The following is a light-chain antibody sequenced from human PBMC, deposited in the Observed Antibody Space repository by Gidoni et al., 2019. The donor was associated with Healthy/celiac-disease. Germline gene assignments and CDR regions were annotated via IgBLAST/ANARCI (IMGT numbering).Light chain of an antibody. V-gene: IGKV1-5*01. CDR3: QQYNSYSVYT. J-gene: IGKJ2*01. CDR1: QSISSW. CDR2: DAS. Sequence: GDRVTLTCRASQSISSWLAWYQQTPGKDPKLLIYDASSLESWVPARFSGSGSGTEFTITISRLQPDDFATYYCQQYNSYSVYTFGQGTKLEIK.